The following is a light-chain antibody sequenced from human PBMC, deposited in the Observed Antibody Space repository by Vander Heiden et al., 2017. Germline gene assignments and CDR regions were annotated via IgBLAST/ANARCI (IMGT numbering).Light chain of an antibody. CDR3: QVWDTTSDHWV. CDR2: DDR. V-gene: IGLV3-21*02. CDR1: NIGTKS. Sequence: VLTQPPSVSVAPGQTARITCGGNNIGTKSVHWYQHKPGQAPVLVVYDDRDRPSGIPERFSGSNSGNAATLTISRVEAGDEADYYCQVWDTTSDHWVFGGGTKVTVL. J-gene: IGLJ3*02.